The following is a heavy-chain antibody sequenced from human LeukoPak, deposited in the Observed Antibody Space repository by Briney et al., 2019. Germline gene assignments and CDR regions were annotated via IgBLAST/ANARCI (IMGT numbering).Heavy chain of an antibody. CDR3: ARVNTVVRGVHSNWFDP. D-gene: IGHD3-10*01. CDR1: GYTFTSYG. J-gene: IGHJ5*02. V-gene: IGHV1-18*01. CDR2: ISAYNGNT. Sequence: GASVKVSCKASGYTFTSYGISWVRQVPGQGLEWMGWISAYNGNTNYAQKLQGRVTMTTDTSTSTAYMELRSLRSDDTAVYYCARVNTVVRGVHSNWFDPWGQGTLVTVSS.